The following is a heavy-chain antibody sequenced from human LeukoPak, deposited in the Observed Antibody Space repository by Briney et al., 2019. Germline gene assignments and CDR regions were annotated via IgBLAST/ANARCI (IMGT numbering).Heavy chain of an antibody. CDR3: AKDRGGIAGPPVGT. V-gene: IGHV3-30-3*01. CDR2: ISYDGSNK. D-gene: IGHD1-20*01. Sequence: GGSLRLSCAASGFTFSSYAMHWVRQAPGKGLEWVAVISYDGSNKYYADSVKGRFTLSRDNSKNTVYMQMNSLRVDDTAVYYCAKDRGGIAGPPVGTWGQGTLVTVSS. CDR1: GFTFSSYA. J-gene: IGHJ5*02.